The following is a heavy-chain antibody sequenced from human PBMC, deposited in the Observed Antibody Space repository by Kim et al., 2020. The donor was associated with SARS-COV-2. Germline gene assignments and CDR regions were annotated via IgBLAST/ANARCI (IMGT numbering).Heavy chain of an antibody. V-gene: IGHV4-39*01. D-gene: IGHD2-15*01. CDR3: ARGYCSGGSCYGVNY. Sequence: SETLSLTCTVSGGSISSSSYYWGWIRQPPGKGLEWIGSIYYSGSTYYNPSLKSRVTISVDTSKNQFSLKLSSVTAADTAVYYCARGYCSGGSCYGVNYWGQGTLVTVSS. CDR2: IYYSGST. CDR1: GGSISSSSYY. J-gene: IGHJ4*02.